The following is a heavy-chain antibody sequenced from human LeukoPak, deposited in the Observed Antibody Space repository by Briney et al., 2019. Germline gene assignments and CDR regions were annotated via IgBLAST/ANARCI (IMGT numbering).Heavy chain of an antibody. J-gene: IGHJ4*02. Sequence: WIRQAPGKGLEWVGFIRSKAYGGTTEYAASVKGRFTISRDDSKSIAYLQMNSLKTEDTAVYYCSRYSSSPGFGYFDYWGQGTLVTVSS. CDR2: IRSKAYGGTT. V-gene: IGHV3-49*02. D-gene: IGHD6-6*01. CDR3: SRYSSSPGFGYFDY.